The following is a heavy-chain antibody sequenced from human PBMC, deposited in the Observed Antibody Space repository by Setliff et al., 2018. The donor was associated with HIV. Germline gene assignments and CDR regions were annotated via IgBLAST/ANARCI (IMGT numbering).Heavy chain of an antibody. D-gene: IGHD2-21*02. CDR1: GDSISGSY. CDR3: ATLDHSGGNFLAY. J-gene: IGHJ4*02. V-gene: IGHV4-4*09. Sequence: SETLSLTCTVSGDSISGSYWCWIRQPPGKGLEWIGYIHSSGSTIYNPSLKSRITISLDTSKEQFSLELSSATAADTAVYYCATLDHSGGNFLAYWGQGSLVTVSS. CDR2: IHSSGST.